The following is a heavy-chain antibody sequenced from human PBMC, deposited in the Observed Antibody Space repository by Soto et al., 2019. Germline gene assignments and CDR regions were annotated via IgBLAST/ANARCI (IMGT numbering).Heavy chain of an antibody. Sequence: GGSLRLSCAASGFTFSSYAMHWVRQAPGKGLEWVAVISYDGSNKYYADSVKGRFTISRDNSKNTLYLQMNSLRAEDTAVYYCARDRYCSSTSCYKDGYCTNGVCYFLDYYYGMDVWGQGTTVTVS. CDR2: ISYDGSNK. J-gene: IGHJ6*02. CDR1: GFTFSSYA. V-gene: IGHV3-30-3*01. CDR3: ARDRYCSSTSCYKDGYCTNGVCYFLDYYYGMDV. D-gene: IGHD2-2*02.